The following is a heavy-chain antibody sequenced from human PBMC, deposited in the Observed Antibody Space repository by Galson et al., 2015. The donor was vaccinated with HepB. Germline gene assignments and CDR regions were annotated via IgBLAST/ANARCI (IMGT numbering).Heavy chain of an antibody. CDR3: ARGGIMVYAIASYYGMDV. CDR1: GYTFTGYY. V-gene: IGHV1-2*04. CDR2: INPNSGGT. Sequence: SVKVSCKASGYTFTGYYMHWVRQAPGQGLEWMGWINPNSGGTNYAQKFQGWVTMTRDTSISTAYMELSRLRSDDTAVYYCARGGIMVYAIASYYGMDVWGQGTTVTVSS. D-gene: IGHD2-8*01. J-gene: IGHJ6*02.